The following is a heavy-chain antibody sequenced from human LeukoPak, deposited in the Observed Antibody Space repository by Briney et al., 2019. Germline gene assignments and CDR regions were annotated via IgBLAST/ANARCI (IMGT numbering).Heavy chain of an antibody. D-gene: IGHD2-15*01. CDR1: GGSISSGSYY. J-gene: IGHJ4*02. Sequence: SETLSLTCTVSGGSISSGSYYWSWIRQPAGKGLEWIGYIYYSGSTNYNPSLKSRVTISVDTSKNQFSLKLSSVTAADTAVYYCARGYCSGGSCYLPIFDYWGQGTLVTVSS. CDR3: ARGYCSGGSCYLPIFDY. CDR2: IYYSGST. V-gene: IGHV4-61*10.